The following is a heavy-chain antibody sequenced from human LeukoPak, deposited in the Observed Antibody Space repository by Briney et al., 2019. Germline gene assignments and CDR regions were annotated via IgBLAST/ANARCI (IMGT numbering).Heavy chain of an antibody. J-gene: IGHJ4*02. D-gene: IGHD3/OR15-3a*01. Sequence: SETLSLTCTVSGVSISSSNSYWGWIRQPPGKGLEWIGSIYYSGNTYYNASLKSQLSISIDTSKNRFSLKLTSVTAADTAVYYCARQTGSGLFILPGGQGTLVTVSS. CDR1: GVSISSSNSY. CDR2: IYYSGNT. V-gene: IGHV4-39*01. CDR3: ARQTGSGLFILP.